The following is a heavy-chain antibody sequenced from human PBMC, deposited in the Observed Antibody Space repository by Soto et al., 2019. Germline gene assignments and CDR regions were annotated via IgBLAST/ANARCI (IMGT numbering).Heavy chain of an antibody. D-gene: IGHD3-22*01. J-gene: IGHJ4*02. CDR2: INSDGSST. Sequence: GGSLRLSCAASGFTFSSYWMHWVRQAPGKGLVWVSRINSDGSSTSYADPVKGRFTISRDNAKNTLYLQMNSLRAEDTAVYYCARAPITMIVVGHFDYWGQGTLVTVSS. CDR1: GFTFSSYW. CDR3: ARAPITMIVVGHFDY. V-gene: IGHV3-74*01.